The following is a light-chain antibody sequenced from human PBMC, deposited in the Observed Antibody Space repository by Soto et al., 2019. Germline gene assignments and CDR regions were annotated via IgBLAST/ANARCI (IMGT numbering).Light chain of an antibody. J-gene: IGKJ2*01. CDR2: GAS. V-gene: IGKV3-20*01. Sequence: EIVLTQSPGTLSLSPGEIATLSCRASQSVSSSYLAWYQQKPRQAPRLLIYGASSRATGIPDSFSGSGSGTDFTLTISRLEHEVLAGYYWQQFGSSRSTFGQGTKLEIK. CDR3: QQFGSSRST. CDR1: QSVSSSY.